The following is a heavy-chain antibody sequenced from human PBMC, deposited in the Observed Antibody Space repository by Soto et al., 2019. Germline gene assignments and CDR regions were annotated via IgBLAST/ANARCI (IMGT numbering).Heavy chain of an antibody. CDR3: ARLDDYSNQGYFDY. J-gene: IGHJ4*02. V-gene: IGHV1-69*13. CDR1: GGTFSSYA. D-gene: IGHD4-4*01. CDR2: IIPIFGTA. Sequence: ASVKVSCKASGGTFSSYAISWVRQAPGQGLEWMGGIIPIFGTANYAQKFQGRVTITADESTSTAYMELSSLRSEDTAVYYCARLDDYSNQGYFDYWGQGTLGTVYS.